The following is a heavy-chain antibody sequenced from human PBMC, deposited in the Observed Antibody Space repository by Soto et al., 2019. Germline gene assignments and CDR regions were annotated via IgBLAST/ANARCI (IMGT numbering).Heavy chain of an antibody. CDR2: IYYSGST. CDR3: ARVNIVVVTARGSLYFDY. J-gene: IGHJ4*02. D-gene: IGHD2-21*02. Sequence: QVQLQESGPGLVKPSQTLSLTCTVSGGSISSGGYYWSWIRQHPGKGLEWIGYIYYSGSTYYNPSLESRVTISVDTSNNQFALKLSSVTAADTAVYYCARVNIVVVTARGSLYFDYWGQGTLVTVSS. CDR1: GGSISSGGYY. V-gene: IGHV4-31*03.